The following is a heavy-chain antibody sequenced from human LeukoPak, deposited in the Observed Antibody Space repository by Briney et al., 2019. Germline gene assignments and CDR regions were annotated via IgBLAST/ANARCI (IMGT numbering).Heavy chain of an antibody. J-gene: IGHJ5*02. CDR2: IHHSGST. V-gene: IGHV4-34*01. D-gene: IGHD1-1*01. CDR1: GGSFSGYY. CDR3: ARVPGGALNWFDP. Sequence: PSETLSLTCAVYGGSFSGYYWSWIRLPPGKGLEWVGEIHHSGSTNYNPSLKSRVTIPVDTSKNQFSLKLSSVTAAGTAVYYCARVPGGALNWFDPWGQGTLVTVSS.